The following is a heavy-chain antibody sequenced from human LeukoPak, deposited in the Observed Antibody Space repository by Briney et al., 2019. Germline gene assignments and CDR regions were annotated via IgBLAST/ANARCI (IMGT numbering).Heavy chain of an antibody. V-gene: IGHV4-59*01. D-gene: IGHD1-1*01. CDR3: ARGRNWNDV. J-gene: IGHJ4*02. CDR2: IYYSGST. Sequence: KPSETLSLTCTVFGGSISSYHWSWIRQPPGKGLEWIGYIYYSGSTNYNPSLKSRVTISVDTSKNQFSLKLSSVTAADTAVYYCARGRNWNDVWGQGTLVTVSS. CDR1: GGSISSYH.